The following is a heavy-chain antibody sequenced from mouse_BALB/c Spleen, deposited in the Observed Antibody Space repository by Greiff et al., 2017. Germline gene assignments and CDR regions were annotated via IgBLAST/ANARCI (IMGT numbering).Heavy chain of an antibody. Sequence: EVKLQESGAELVRPGALVKLSCKASGFNIKDYYMHWVKQRPEQGLEWIGWIDPENGNTIYDPKFQGKASITADTSSNTAYLQLSSLTSEDTAVYYCVPIYYDYDGVAYWGQGTLVTVSA. CDR2: IDPENGNT. D-gene: IGHD2-4*01. CDR1: GFNIKDYY. J-gene: IGHJ3*01. V-gene: IGHV14-1*02. CDR3: VPIYYDYDGVAY.